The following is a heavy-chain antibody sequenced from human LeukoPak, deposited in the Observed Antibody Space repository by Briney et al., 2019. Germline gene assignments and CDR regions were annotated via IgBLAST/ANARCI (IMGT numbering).Heavy chain of an antibody. CDR1: GGSISSYY. V-gene: IGHV4-59*01. Sequence: PSEALSLPCTVSGGSISSYYWSWIRQPPGKGLEWIGYIYYSGSTNYNPSLKSRVTISVDTSKNQFSLKLSSVTAADTAVYYCARDFEYSSSPDAFDIWGQGTMVTVSS. D-gene: IGHD6-6*01. CDR2: IYYSGST. CDR3: ARDFEYSSSPDAFDI. J-gene: IGHJ3*02.